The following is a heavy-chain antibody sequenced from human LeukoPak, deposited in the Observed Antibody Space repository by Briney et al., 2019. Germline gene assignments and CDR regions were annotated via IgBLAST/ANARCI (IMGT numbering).Heavy chain of an antibody. V-gene: IGHV4-59*08. CDR1: GGSISCYY. CDR2: IYYRGST. J-gene: IGHJ3*02. D-gene: IGHD6-6*01. CDR3: AREYSSSSGRRAFDI. Sequence: SETLSLTCNVSGGSISCYYRSWIGQPPGKGLEWIGYIYYRGSTNYTPSLKSRLTISIDTSENQFSLKLSSVTAADTAVYYCAREYSSSSGRRAFDIWGQGTMVTVSS.